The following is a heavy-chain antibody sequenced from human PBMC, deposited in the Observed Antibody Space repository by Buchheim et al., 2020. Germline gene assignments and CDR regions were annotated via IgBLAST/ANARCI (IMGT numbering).Heavy chain of an antibody. V-gene: IGHV4-34*01. CDR1: GGSFSGYY. J-gene: IGHJ2*01. CDR3: ARLRYSRGWYFDL. CDR2: INHSGST. Sequence: QVQLQQWGAGLLKPSETLSLTCAVYGGSFSGYYWSWIRQPPGKGLEWIGEINHSGSTNYNPSLKSRVTISLETSKNQFSLKLSSVTAADTAVYYCARLRYSRGWYFDLWGRGTL. D-gene: IGHD3-9*01.